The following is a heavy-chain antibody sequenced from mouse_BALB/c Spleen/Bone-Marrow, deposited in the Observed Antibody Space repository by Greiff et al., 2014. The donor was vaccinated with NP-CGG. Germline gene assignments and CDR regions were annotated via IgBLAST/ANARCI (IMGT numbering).Heavy chain of an antibody. CDR1: GYTFTNNW. D-gene: IGHD1-1*01. CDR3: TRGSSYVGYAMDY. J-gene: IGHJ4*01. Sequence: QVQLQQPGAELVRPGASVKLSCKASGYTFTNNWINWVKQRPGQGLEWIGNIYPSDSYTNYNQKFKDKATLTVDKSSSTAYMQLSSPTSEDSAVYYCTRGSSYVGYAMDYWGQGTSATVSS. CDR2: IYPSDSYT. V-gene: IGHV1-69*02.